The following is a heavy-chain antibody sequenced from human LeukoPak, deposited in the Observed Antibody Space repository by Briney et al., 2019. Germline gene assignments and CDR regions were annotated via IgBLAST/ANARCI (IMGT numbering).Heavy chain of an antibody. CDR1: DDSISDYY. CDR2: FHNSGTS. D-gene: IGHD6-19*01. CDR3: ARDRDSSGWSPFDP. V-gene: IGHV4-59*12. J-gene: IGHJ5*02. Sequence: SETLSLTCTVSDDSISDYYRGWIRQPPGKGLEWIGYFHNSGTSTYNPSLKSRVTISVDKSKNQFSLKLSSVTAADTAVYYCARDRDSSGWSPFDPWGQGTLVTVSS.